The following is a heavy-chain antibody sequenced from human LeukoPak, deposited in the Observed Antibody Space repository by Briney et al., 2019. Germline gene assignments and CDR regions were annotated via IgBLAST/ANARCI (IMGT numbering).Heavy chain of an antibody. CDR1: GYTFTSYD. Sequence: SVKASCKPSGYTFTSYDINWVRQATGQGRGWVGWTNLNSGNTGYAQKFQGRVTMTRNTSISTAYMELSSLRSEDTAVYYCARGFEGVPAAIRQWGQGTLVTVSS. J-gene: IGHJ4*02. CDR3: ARGFEGVPAAIRQ. CDR2: TNLNSGNT. D-gene: IGHD2-2*01. V-gene: IGHV1-8*01.